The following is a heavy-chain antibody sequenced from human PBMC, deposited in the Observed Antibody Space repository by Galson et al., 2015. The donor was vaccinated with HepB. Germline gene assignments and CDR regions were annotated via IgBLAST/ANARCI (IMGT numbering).Heavy chain of an antibody. CDR3: ARATVYGYYFPSAFDI. Sequence: SVKVSCKASGYTFTSYYMHWVRQAPGQGLEWMGIINPSGGSTSYAQKLQGRVTMTRDTSTSTVYMELSSLRSEDTAVYYCARATVYGYYFPSAFDIWGQGTMVTVSS. V-gene: IGHV1-46*04. CDR2: INPSGGST. D-gene: IGHD4-17*01. CDR1: GYTFTSYY. J-gene: IGHJ3*02.